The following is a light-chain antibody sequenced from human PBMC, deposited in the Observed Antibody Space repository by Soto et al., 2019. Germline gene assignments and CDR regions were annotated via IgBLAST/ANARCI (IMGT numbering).Light chain of an antibody. CDR3: HRYEKPTCT. CDR1: QSVGTN. V-gene: IGKV3-15*01. Sequence: EVRMYQSPPTLSISQGERVILSCRASQSVGTNLAWYQHIPGQAPRLLIYGASTRATGIPISFSGSGSGTESILTSSRQPEEDSVDYCWHRYEKPTCTFCLGTKV. CDR2: GAS. J-gene: IGKJ1*01.